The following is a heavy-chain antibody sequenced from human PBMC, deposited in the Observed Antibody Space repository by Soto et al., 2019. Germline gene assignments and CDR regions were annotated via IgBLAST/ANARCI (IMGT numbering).Heavy chain of an antibody. V-gene: IGHV3-30-3*01. CDR2: ISYDGNNK. D-gene: IGHD3-10*01. CDR1: GFTFSNYA. Sequence: QVQLVQSGGGVVQPGMSLRLSCAASGFTFSNYAMQWVRQAPGTGLVGMSFISYDGNNKYYADSGKGRFTISRDNSKNTLYLQMNSLRAEDTVVYYCARGRCITDTCDALMDVWGQGTAVTVSS. J-gene: IGHJ6*02. CDR3: ARGRCITDTCDALMDV.